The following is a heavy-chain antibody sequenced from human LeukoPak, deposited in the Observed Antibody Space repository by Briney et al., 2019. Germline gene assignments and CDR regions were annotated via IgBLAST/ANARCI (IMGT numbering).Heavy chain of an antibody. CDR2: INPNSGGT. Sequence: ASVKXSCKTSGYTFTGYYLHWVRQAPGQGLEWMGWINPNSGGTNYAQKFEGGVTMTRDTSINTAYMELTRLRSDDTAVYYCARDVGDSGNYYASYGMDVWGQGTTVTVSS. J-gene: IGHJ6*02. CDR3: ARDVGDSGNYYASYGMDV. V-gene: IGHV1-2*02. D-gene: IGHD1-26*01. CDR1: GYTFTGYY.